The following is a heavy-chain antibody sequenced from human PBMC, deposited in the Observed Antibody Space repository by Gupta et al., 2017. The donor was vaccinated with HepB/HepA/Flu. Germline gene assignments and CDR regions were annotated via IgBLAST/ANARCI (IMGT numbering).Heavy chain of an antibody. CDR3: ARSPMVRGVVGSDYYYGMDV. Sequence: EVQLVESGGGLVQPGGSLRLSCAASGFTFISYWMSWVRQAQGKGLEWVANIKQDGSEKYYVDSVKGRFTISRDNAKNSLYLQMNSLRAEDTAVYYCARSPMVRGVVGSDYYYGMDVWGQGTTVTVSS. CDR1: GFTFISYW. J-gene: IGHJ6*02. V-gene: IGHV3-7*01. D-gene: IGHD3-10*01. CDR2: IKQDGSEK.